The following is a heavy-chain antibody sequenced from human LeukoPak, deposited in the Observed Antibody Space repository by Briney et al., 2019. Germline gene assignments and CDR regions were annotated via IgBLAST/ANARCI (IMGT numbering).Heavy chain of an antibody. J-gene: IGHJ3*02. Sequence: SVKVSCKTSGGTFSSDIISWVRQAPGQGLEWMGEIIPIFSTTNYAQKFQGRVTITADKSTSTAYMELSSLRSEDTAMYYCARRYCTNGVCYHDRGAFDIWGQGTMVTVSS. CDR1: GGTFSSDI. CDR2: IIPIFSTT. CDR3: ARRYCTNGVCYHDRGAFDI. D-gene: IGHD2-8*01. V-gene: IGHV1-69*06.